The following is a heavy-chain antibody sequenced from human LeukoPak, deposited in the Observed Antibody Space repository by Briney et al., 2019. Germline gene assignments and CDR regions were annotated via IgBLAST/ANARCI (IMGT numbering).Heavy chain of an antibody. V-gene: IGHV3-11*06. D-gene: IGHD2-2*01. CDR3: ATETRYCTSTSCSYYYGMDV. J-gene: IGHJ6*04. Sequence: GGSLRLSFAASGFTFSEYDITWIRQAPGKGLEWVSYISGSGSYTNYADSVKGRFTISRDNAKNSLFLQMNSLRAEDTAVYYCATETRYCTSTSCSYYYGMDVWGKGTTVTVSS. CDR1: GFTFSEYD. CDR2: ISGSGSYT.